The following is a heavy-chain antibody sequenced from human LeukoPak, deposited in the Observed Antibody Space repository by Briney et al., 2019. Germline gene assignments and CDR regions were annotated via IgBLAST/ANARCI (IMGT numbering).Heavy chain of an antibody. Sequence: TGGSLRLSCAASRFTFSSYAMHWVRQAPGKGLEWVAYIWNDGSNKDYADSVKGRFTISRDNSKNTLYLQMNRLRAEDTAVYYCATDLATKGNCGGDCYSFDNGGQGTLVTVSS. V-gene: IGHV3-30*02. CDR1: RFTFSSYA. J-gene: IGHJ4*02. CDR3: ATDLATKGNCGGDCYSFDN. CDR2: IWNDGSNK. D-gene: IGHD2-21*01.